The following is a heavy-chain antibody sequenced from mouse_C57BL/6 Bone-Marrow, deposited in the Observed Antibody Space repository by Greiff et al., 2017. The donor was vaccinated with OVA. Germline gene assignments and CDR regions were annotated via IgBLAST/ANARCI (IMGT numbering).Heavy chain of an antibody. J-gene: IGHJ4*01. V-gene: IGHV15-2*01. D-gene: IGHD2-3*01. CDR3: ARRGVVYHGLYYALDY. CDR1: DSEVFPIAY. CDR2: ILPSIGRT. Sequence: SGSELRSPGSSVKLSCKASDSEVFPIAYMSWVRQTPGHGFEWIGGILPSIGRTIYGEKFEDNATLDADTLSNTAYLELNSLTSDDSAIYHSARRGVVYHGLYYALDYWGQGTSVTVSS.